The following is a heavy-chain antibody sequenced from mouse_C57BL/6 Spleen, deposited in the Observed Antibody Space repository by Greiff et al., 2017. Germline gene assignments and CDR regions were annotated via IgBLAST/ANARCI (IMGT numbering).Heavy chain of an antibody. CDR1: GYTFTSYW. J-gene: IGHJ2*01. V-gene: IGHV1-64*01. CDR3: ARGSYYGKGYFDD. D-gene: IGHD2-10*01. Sequence: QVQLQQPGAELVKPGASVKLSCKASGYTFTSYWMHWVKQRPGQGLEWIGMIHPTSGSTNYNEKFKSKATLTVDTSSSTAYMQLSSLTSKDSAVXDCARGSYYGKGYFDDWGQGTTLTVSS. CDR2: IHPTSGST.